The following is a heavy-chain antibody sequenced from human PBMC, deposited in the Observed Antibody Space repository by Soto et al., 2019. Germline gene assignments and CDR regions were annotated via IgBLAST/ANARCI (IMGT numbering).Heavy chain of an antibody. J-gene: IGHJ6*02. Sequence: EVQLLESGGDLVQPGGSLRLSCAASGFTFSSNAMTWVRQAPGKGLEWVSSISGSGDSTYYADSVKGRFTISRDNSKNTLFLLMDRLRGEDTAVYYCARDSDNGGGSLLFFGMDVWGQGTTVTVSS. D-gene: IGHD2-15*01. CDR3: ARDSDNGGGSLLFFGMDV. CDR2: ISGSGDST. V-gene: IGHV3-23*01. CDR1: GFTFSSNA.